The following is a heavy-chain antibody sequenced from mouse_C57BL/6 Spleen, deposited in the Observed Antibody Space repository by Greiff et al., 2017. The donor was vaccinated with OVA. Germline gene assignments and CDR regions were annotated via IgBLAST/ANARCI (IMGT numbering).Heavy chain of an antibody. J-gene: IGHJ2*01. CDR1: GFTFSSYA. Sequence: EVQVVESGGGLVKPGGSLTLSCAASGFTFSSYAMSWVRQTPEKRLEWVATISDGGSYTYYPDNVTGRFTITRDNAKNNLYLQMSHLKSEDTAMYYCARGGYSNYFDYWGQGTTLTVSS. CDR3: ARGGYSNYFDY. CDR2: ISDGGSYT. D-gene: IGHD2-5*01. V-gene: IGHV5-4*01.